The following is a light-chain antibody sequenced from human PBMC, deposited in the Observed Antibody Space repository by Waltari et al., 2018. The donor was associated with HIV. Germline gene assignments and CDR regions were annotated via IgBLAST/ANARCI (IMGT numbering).Light chain of an antibody. CDR2: EVT. Sequence: QSALTQPASGSGSPGQLITIPRTGTSSDVGAYTLGSWYQQHAGKAPKLMIFEVTQRPSGVSDRFSGSRSGNTASLTISGLQADDEGDYYCCSYTGTGVVFGGGTKLTVL. CDR1: SSDVGAYTL. V-gene: IGLV2-23*02. CDR3: CSYTGTGVV. J-gene: IGLJ2*01.